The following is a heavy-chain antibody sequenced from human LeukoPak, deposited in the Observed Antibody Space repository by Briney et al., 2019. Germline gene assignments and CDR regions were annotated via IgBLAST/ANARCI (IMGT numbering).Heavy chain of an antibody. V-gene: IGHV4-34*01. CDR1: GGSFSGYY. Sequence: PSETLSLTCAVYGGSFSGYYWSWIRQPPGKGLEWIGEINHSGSTNYNPSLKSRVTISVDTSKNQFSLKLSSVTAADTAVYYCARDSTGSYLGLDAFDIWGQGTMVTVSS. D-gene: IGHD1-26*01. J-gene: IGHJ3*02. CDR3: ARDSTGSYLGLDAFDI. CDR2: INHSGST.